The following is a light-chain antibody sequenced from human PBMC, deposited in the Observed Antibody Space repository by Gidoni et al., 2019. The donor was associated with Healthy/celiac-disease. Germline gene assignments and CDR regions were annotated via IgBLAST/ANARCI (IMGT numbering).Light chain of an antibody. V-gene: IGKV4-1*01. J-gene: IGKJ4*01. Sequence: DIVMTQYPDSLAVSLGERATINCKSSQSVLYSANNKNYVPWYQQKPGHPPKLLIYWASTRESGVPYRFSGSVSGTDFTLTISSLQAEDVAVYYCQQYYSTPTFGGGTKVEIK. CDR3: QQYYSTPT. CDR2: WAS. CDR1: QSVLYSANNKNY.